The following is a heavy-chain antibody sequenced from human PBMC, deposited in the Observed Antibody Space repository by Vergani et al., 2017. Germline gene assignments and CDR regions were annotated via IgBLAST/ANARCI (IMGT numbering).Heavy chain of an antibody. CDR1: GGSISSSSYY. CDR2: IYYSGST. V-gene: IGHV4-39*07. Sequence: QLQLQESGPGLVKPSETLSLTCTVSGGSISSSSYYWGWIRQPPGKGLEWIGSIYYSGSTYYNPSLKSRVTISVDTAKNQFSLKLSSVTAADTAVYYCASLAPNSSGLGWGQGTLVTVSS. D-gene: IGHD6-19*01. CDR3: ASLAPNSSGLG. J-gene: IGHJ4*02.